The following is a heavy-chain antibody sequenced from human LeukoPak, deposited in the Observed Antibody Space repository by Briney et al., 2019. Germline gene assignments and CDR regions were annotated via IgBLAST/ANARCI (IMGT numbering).Heavy chain of an antibody. CDR3: ARHYQLDY. Sequence: PGGSLRLSCAVSGFTFSSHWMFWVRQVPGKGLVWVSQINNDGSRTTYADSVKGRFTISRDNAKSTLYLQMNSLRVEDTAVYYCARHYQLDYWGQGTLVTVSS. D-gene: IGHD1-1*01. CDR1: GFTFSSHW. J-gene: IGHJ4*02. CDR2: INNDGSRT. V-gene: IGHV3-74*01.